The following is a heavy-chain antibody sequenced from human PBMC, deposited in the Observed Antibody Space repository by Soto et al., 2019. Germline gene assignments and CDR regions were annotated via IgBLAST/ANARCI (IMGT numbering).Heavy chain of an antibody. CDR3: ARHEGFGAKKNNWFDP. CDR2: IYYSGST. J-gene: IGHJ5*02. CDR1: GGSISSSIYY. Sequence: QLQLQESGPGLVKPSETLSLTCTVSGGSISSSIYYWGWIRQPPGKGLEWIGSIYYSGSTYYNPSLKSRVTISVDTSKNQFSLKLSSVTAADTAVYYCARHEGFGAKKNNWFDPWGQGTLVTVSS. D-gene: IGHD3-16*01. V-gene: IGHV4-39*01.